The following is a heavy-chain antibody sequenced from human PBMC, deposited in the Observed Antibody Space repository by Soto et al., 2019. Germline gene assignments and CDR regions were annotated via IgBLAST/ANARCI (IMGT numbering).Heavy chain of an antibody. CDR1: GDSISVGYY. J-gene: IGHJ6*02. Sequence: QVQLQESGPGLVKPSQTLSLTCTVSGDSISVGYYWSWIRQHPGKGLEWIGYVSPSGTTYYNPSLKSRVSISTDTSKNQFSLEVSSVTSADTAVYYCARDRGSYGIDVWGQGTTVTVSS. CDR2: VSPSGTT. CDR3: ARDRGSYGIDV. V-gene: IGHV4-31*03.